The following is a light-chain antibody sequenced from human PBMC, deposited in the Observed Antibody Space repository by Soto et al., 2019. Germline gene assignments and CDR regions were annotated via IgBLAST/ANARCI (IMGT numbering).Light chain of an antibody. J-gene: IGKJ5*01. CDR3: HQYGTSSLIT. Sequence: MGLTQYPGTLSLSRGARATLSCRASQSVSSSFLAWYQHKPGQAPRLLIYGASSRATGIPDRFSGSGSGTDFTLTISRRESADFAVYYCHQYGTSSLITFGQGTRLEIK. CDR1: QSVSSSF. V-gene: IGKV3-20*01. CDR2: GAS.